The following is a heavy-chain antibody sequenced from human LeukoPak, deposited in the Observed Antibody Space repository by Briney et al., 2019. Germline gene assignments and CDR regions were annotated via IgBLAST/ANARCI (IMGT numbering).Heavy chain of an antibody. D-gene: IGHD2-2*01. V-gene: IGHV4-59*02. CDR2: IYYSGST. CDR3: ARTTEGYCSSASCFGFSYSYYMDV. CDR1: GGSVSSYY. Sequence: SETLSLTCTVSGGSVSSYYWSWIRQPPGKGLEWIGYIYYSGSTNYNPSLKSRVTISVDTSKNQFSLKLSSVIAADTAVYYCARTTEGYCSSASCFGFSYSYYMDVWGKGTTVTISS. J-gene: IGHJ6*03.